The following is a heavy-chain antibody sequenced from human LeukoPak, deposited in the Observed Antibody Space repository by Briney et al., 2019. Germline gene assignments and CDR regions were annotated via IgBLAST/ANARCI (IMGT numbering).Heavy chain of an antibody. CDR1: GLTFSTSG. CDR2: IGPTGSDG. D-gene: IGHD1-14*01. CDR3: ATETNGRHYDY. Sequence: EGSLRLSCTASGLTFSTSGFNWVRQAPGKGLEWVASIGPTGSDGYHADSIKGRFTISRDNANNFLYLQMNSLRAEDTAVYYCATETNGRHYDYWGQGTLLTVSS. J-gene: IGHJ4*02. V-gene: IGHV3-21*06.